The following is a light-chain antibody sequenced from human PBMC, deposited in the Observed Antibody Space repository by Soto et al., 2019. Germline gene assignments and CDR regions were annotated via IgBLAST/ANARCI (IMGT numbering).Light chain of an antibody. J-gene: IGLJ2*01. CDR3: QVWHSSSDHVV. CDR1: NIGSYS. Sequence: SSELTQPPSLSVAPGQTARISCGGNNIGSYSVHWYQQRPGQAPMLVVYDDSDRPSWIPDRFSGSNSGNTATLTISRVEAGDEADYYCQVWHSSSDHVVFGGGTKLTVL. V-gene: IGLV3-21*02. CDR2: DDS.